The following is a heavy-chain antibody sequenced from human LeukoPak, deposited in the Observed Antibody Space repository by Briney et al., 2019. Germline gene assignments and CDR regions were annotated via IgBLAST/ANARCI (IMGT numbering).Heavy chain of an antibody. CDR1: GDSISSGFYY. V-gene: IGHV4-61*02. CDR3: AREGYSSGGWDY. Sequence: SETLSLTCTVSGDSISSGFYYWSWIRQPAGKGLEWIGRIYSSGSTNYNPSLKSRVTISVDTSKNQFSLTLSSVTAADTAVYYCAREGYSSGGWDYWGQGTLVTVSS. CDR2: IYSSGST. J-gene: IGHJ4*02. D-gene: IGHD6-19*01.